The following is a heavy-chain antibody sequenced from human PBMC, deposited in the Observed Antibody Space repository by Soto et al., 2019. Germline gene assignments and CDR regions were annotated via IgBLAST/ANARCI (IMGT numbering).Heavy chain of an antibody. J-gene: IGHJ5*02. D-gene: IGHD1-26*01. CDR2: ISGDNSDT. Sequence: GASVKVSCKASGYTFTSYAMHWVRQAPGQRLEWMGWISGDNSDTKYAQKLQGRAIMTTDTSTNTAYMELTSLRSDDTAVYYCAREGGSYSGWFDPWGQGTLVTVSS. CDR1: GYTFTSYA. CDR3: AREGGSYSGWFDP. V-gene: IGHV1-3*01.